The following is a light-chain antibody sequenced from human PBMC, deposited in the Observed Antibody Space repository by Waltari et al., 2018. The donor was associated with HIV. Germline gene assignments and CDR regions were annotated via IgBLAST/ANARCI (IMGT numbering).Light chain of an antibody. Sequence: QSVLTQPPSASGTPGQRVIISCSGSSSNIGSNTVNWYQQPPGTAPKLLIYSNNQRPSGVPDRFSGSKSGTSASLAISGLQSEDEADYYCAAWDDSLNAWVFGGGTKLTVL. CDR2: SNN. J-gene: IGLJ3*02. CDR3: AAWDDSLNAWV. CDR1: SSNIGSNT. V-gene: IGLV1-44*01.